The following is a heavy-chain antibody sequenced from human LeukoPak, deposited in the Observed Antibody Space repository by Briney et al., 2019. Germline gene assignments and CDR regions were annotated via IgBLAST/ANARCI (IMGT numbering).Heavy chain of an antibody. V-gene: IGHV3-7*03. Sequence: GGSLRLSCAASGFTFSRYWMSWVRQAPGKGLEWVANIKQDGSEKYYVDSVKGRFTISRDTAKNSLYLQMNSLRAEDTAVYYCARRAGAYSHPYDYWGQGTLVTVSS. CDR3: ARRAGAYSHPYDY. J-gene: IGHJ4*02. CDR2: IKQDGSEK. CDR1: GFTFSRYW. D-gene: IGHD4/OR15-4a*01.